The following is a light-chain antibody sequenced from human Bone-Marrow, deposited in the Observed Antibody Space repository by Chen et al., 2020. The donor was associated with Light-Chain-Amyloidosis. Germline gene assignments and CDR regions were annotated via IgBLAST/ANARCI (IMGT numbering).Light chain of an antibody. CDR1: NIGSTS. CDR3: QVWDRSSDRPV. Sequence: SYVLTQPSSVSVAPGQTATIACGGNNIGSTSVHWYQQTPGQAPLLVVYDDSDRPSGIPERLSGSNSGNPATLTIRRVEAGDEADYYCQVWDRSSDRPVFGGGTKLTVI. CDR2: DDS. J-gene: IGLJ3*02. V-gene: IGLV3-21*02.